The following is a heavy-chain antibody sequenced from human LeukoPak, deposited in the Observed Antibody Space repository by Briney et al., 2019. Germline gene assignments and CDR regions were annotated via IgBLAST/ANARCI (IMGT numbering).Heavy chain of an antibody. J-gene: IGHJ4*02. D-gene: IGHD3-3*01. Sequence: PSETLSLTCTVSGYSISSGYYWGWIRQPPGEGLAWIGSIYHSGSTNYNPSLKSRVTISVDTSKNQFSLKLSSVTAADTAVYYCAREWGDYDFWSGYYGYFDYWSQGTLVTVSS. CDR2: IYHSGST. CDR3: AREWGDYDFWSGYYGYFDY. V-gene: IGHV4-38-2*02. CDR1: GYSISSGYY.